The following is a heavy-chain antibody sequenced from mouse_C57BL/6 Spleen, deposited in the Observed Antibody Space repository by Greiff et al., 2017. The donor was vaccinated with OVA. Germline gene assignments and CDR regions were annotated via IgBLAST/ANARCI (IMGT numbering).Heavy chain of an antibody. CDR3: ARSRITTVVEDYAMDY. CDR1: GYSITSGYY. V-gene: IGHV3-6*01. CDR2: ISYDGSN. J-gene: IGHJ4*01. Sequence: EVKLVESGPGLVKPSQSLSLTCSVTGYSITSGYYWNWIRQFPGNKLEWMGYISYDGSNNYNPSLKNRISITRDTSKNQFFLKLNSVTTEDTATYYCARSRITTVVEDYAMDYWGQGTSVTVSS. D-gene: IGHD1-1*01.